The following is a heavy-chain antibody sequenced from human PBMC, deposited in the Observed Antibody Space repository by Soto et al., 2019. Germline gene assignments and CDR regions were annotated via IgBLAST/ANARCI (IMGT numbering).Heavy chain of an antibody. Sequence: SVKVSCKAFGGSFSDYAISWVRQAPGQGLEWMGGIIPIFGTPNYAQKFQDRVTFTAHESTNTAYMELSRLTSEDTAVYYCARDRAPRGWSYLDLWGQGTQVTVSS. CDR1: GGSFSDYA. V-gene: IGHV1-69*13. J-gene: IGHJ4*02. D-gene: IGHD2-15*01. CDR3: ARDRAPRGWSYLDL. CDR2: IIPIFGTP.